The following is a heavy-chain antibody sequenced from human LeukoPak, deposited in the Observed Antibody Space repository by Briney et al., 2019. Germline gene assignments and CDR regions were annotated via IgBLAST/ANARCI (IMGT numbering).Heavy chain of an antibody. V-gene: IGHV3-21*01. CDR1: GFTFSSYA. D-gene: IGHD3-10*01. CDR2: ISSSSSYI. CDR3: ARVPGFYFDY. Sequence: PGGSLRLSCAASGFTFSSYAMSWVRQAPGKGLEWVSSISSSSSYIYYADSVKGRFTISRDNAKNSLYLQMNSLRAEDTAVYYCARVPGFYFDYWGQGTLVTVSS. J-gene: IGHJ4*02.